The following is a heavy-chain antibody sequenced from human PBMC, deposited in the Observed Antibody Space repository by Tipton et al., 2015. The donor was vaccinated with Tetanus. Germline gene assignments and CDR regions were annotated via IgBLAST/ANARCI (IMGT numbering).Heavy chain of an antibody. Sequence: QLVQSGPEVKKPGASVNVSCKASGFTFRNFAMHWLRQAPGQRPEWMGWIHVDNGKTKYSQKFQGRVSISRDTSANTLYMELTRLRSEDTAVYFCARGNGYYYFDRWGQGSLVTVSS. D-gene: IGHD3-22*01. CDR3: ARGNGYYYFDR. CDR2: IHVDNGKT. J-gene: IGHJ4*02. CDR1: GFTFRNFA. V-gene: IGHV1-3*01.